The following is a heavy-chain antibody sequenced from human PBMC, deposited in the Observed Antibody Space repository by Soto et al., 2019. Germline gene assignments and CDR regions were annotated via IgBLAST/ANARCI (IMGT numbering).Heavy chain of an antibody. Sequence: GGSLRLSCAASGFTLSGYAMDWVRQAPGKGLEYVSGISSNGVGTYYANSVQGRFTISRVYSKNTVYLQMGSLRPEDMAVYYCARRARPDFYYMDVWGKGTTVTVSS. V-gene: IGHV3-64*01. CDR1: GFTLSGYA. CDR3: ARRARPDFYYMDV. D-gene: IGHD6-6*01. CDR2: ISSNGVGT. J-gene: IGHJ6*03.